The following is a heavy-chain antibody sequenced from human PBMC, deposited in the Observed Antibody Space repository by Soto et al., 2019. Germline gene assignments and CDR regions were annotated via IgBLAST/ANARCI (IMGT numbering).Heavy chain of an antibody. Sequence: VPLSLACTVWSGSIGSYYWSWIRQPPGKGLEWIGYIYYSGSTNYNPSLKSRVTISVDTSKNQFSLELSSVTAADTAVYYCGSYNWNDGFDYWGQGTLVTVS. D-gene: IGHD1-1*01. CDR2: IYYSGST. V-gene: IGHV4-59*01. CDR1: SGSIGSYY. CDR3: GSYNWNDGFDY. J-gene: IGHJ4*02.